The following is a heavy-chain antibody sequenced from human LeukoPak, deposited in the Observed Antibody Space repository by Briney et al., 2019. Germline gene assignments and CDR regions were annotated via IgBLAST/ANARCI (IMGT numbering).Heavy chain of an antibody. V-gene: IGHV4-39*07. CDR3: ASGPWVTPFDY. J-gene: IGHJ4*02. D-gene: IGHD2-21*02. CDR2: VFYSENT. CDR1: GASISSTIYY. Sequence: PSETLSLTCTVSGASISSTIYYWGWIRQPPGKGLEWIGSVFYSENTYYNPSLKSRVTISVDTSKNQSSLNLNSVTAADTAVYFCASGPWVTPFDYWGQGTLVPVSS.